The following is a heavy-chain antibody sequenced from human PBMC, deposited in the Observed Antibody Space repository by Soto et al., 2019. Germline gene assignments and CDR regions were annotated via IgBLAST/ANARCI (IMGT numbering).Heavy chain of an antibody. D-gene: IGHD2-15*01. CDR1: GGTFSSYA. Sequence: SVKVSCKASGGTFSSYAISWVRQAPGQGLEWMGGIIPIFGTANYAQKFQGRVTITADESTSTAYMELSSLRSEDTAVYYCARDCRYCSGGSCYCYYGMDVWGQGTTVTVSS. CDR2: IIPIFGTA. CDR3: ARDCRYCSGGSCYCYYGMDV. V-gene: IGHV1-69*13. J-gene: IGHJ6*02.